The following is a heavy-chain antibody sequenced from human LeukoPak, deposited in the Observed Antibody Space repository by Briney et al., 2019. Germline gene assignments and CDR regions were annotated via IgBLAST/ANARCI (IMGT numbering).Heavy chain of an antibody. CDR3: AKGPLGYCSSTSCYTVDY. CDR1: GFTFSSYS. CDR2: ISGSGGGT. Sequence: GGSLRLSCAASGFTFSSYSMTWVRQAPGKGLEWVSGISGSGGGTYYADSVKGRFTISRDNSKNTLYVQMNSLRAEDTAVYYCAKGPLGYCSSTSCYTVDYWGQGTLVTVSS. V-gene: IGHV3-23*01. J-gene: IGHJ4*02. D-gene: IGHD2-2*02.